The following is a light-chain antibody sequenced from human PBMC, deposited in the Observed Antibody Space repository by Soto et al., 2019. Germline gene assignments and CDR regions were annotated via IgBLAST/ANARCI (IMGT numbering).Light chain of an antibody. V-gene: IGKV1-5*01. CDR1: QSISSW. CDR2: DAS. CDR3: HQYNSYSKCT. Sequence: DIQMTQSPSTLSASVGDRVTITCRASQSISSWLAWYQQKPGKAPTLLIYDASSLESGVPSRLSGSGSGTEFTLTISSLQPDDFATYYCHQYNSYSKCTFGQGTKLEIK. J-gene: IGKJ2*02.